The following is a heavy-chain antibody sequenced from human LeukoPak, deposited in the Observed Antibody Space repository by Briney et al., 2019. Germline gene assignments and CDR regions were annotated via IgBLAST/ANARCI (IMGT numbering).Heavy chain of an antibody. V-gene: IGHV3-11*01. CDR2: ISSSGSTI. CDR3: ARDDNRGIQLWSDY. CDR1: GFTFSDYY. Sequence: PGGSLRLSCAASGFTFSDYYMSWIRQAPGKGLEWVSYISSSGSTIYYADSVKGRFTISRDNAKNSLYLQMNSLRAEDTAVYYCARDDNRGIQLWSDYWGQGTLVTVSS. J-gene: IGHJ4*02. D-gene: IGHD5-18*01.